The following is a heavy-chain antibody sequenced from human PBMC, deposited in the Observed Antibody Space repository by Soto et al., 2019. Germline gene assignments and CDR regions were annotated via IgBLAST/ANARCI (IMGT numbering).Heavy chain of an antibody. Sequence: QVQLQESGPGLVKPSGTLSLTCAVSGGSISSSNWWSWVRQPTGKGLEWIGEIYHSGSTNYNPSLKSRVTISVDKSKNQFSLKLSSVSAADTALYYCARWGGSSWYRSLDYWGQGTLVTVSS. D-gene: IGHD6-13*01. CDR1: GGSISSSNW. V-gene: IGHV4-4*02. CDR3: ARWGGSSWYRSLDY. CDR2: IYHSGST. J-gene: IGHJ4*02.